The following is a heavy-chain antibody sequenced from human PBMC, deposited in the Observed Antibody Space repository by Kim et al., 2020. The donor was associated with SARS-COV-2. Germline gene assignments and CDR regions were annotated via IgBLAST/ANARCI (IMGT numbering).Heavy chain of an antibody. CDR3: AKSSGFYYYGMDV. CDR1: GFTFSTYA. Sequence: GGSLRLSCAASGFTFSTYAMSWVRQAPGKGLEWVSAISGSGGSTYYADSVKGRFTVSRDNSKSTLYLQMNSLRAEDTAVYYCAKSSGFYYYGMDVWGQGTTVTVSS. J-gene: IGHJ6*02. CDR2: ISGSGGST. D-gene: IGHD3-10*01. V-gene: IGHV3-23*01.